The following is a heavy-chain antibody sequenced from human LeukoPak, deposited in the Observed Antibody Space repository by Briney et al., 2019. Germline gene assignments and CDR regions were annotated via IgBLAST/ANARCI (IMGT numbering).Heavy chain of an antibody. CDR2: IYTSGST. J-gene: IGHJ6*03. Sequence: SETLSLTCTVSGGSISSYYWSWIRQPAGKGLEWIGRIYTSGSTNYNPSLKSRVTMSVETSKNQFSLKLSSVTAADTAVYYCARDGSYSSSWHYYYYMDVWGKGTTVTISS. CDR3: ARDGSYSSSWHYYYYMDV. V-gene: IGHV4-4*07. CDR1: GGSISSYY. D-gene: IGHD6-13*01.